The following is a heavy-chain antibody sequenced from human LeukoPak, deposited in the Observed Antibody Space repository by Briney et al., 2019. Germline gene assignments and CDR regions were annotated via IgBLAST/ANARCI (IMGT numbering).Heavy chain of an antibody. D-gene: IGHD6-19*01. J-gene: IGHJ4*02. CDR2: INAGNGNT. V-gene: IGHV1-3*01. Sequence: ASVKVSCKASGYTFTSYGISWVRQAPGQRLEWMGWINAGNGNTKYSQKFQGRVTITRDTSASTAYMELSSLRSEDTAVYYCARVGYSSGWPFDYWGQGTLVTVSS. CDR1: GYTFTSYG. CDR3: ARVGYSSGWPFDY.